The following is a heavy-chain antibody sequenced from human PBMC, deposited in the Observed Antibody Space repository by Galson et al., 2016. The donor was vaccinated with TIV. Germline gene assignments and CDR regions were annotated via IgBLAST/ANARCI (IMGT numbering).Heavy chain of an antibody. CDR3: ARDRRHCGNECYLYYYYGMDV. D-gene: IGHD2-21*01. CDR2: IYSGGST. CDR1: GFIVSGNY. J-gene: IGHJ6*02. Sequence: SLRLSCAASGFIVSGNYMTWVRQAPGKGLEWVSLIYSGGSTSYADSVKGRFTISRDNSKNTVYLQMNSLRAHDTALYYCARDRRHCGNECYLYYYYGMDVWGQGTTVTVSS. V-gene: IGHV3-66*02.